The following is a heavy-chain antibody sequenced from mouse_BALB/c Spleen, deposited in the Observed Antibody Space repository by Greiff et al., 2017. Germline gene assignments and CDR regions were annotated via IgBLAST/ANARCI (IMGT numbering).Heavy chain of an antibody. CDR1: GYTFTSYT. J-gene: IGHJ2*01. V-gene: IGHV1-4*02. CDR3: ARRALLRYYFDY. CDR2: INPSSGYT. D-gene: IGHD1-1*01. Sequence: QVQLKQSAAELARPGASVKMSCKASGYTFTSYTMHWVKQRPGQGLEWIGYINPSSGYTEYNQKFKDKTTLTADKSSSTAYMQLSSLTSEDSAVYYCARRALLRYYFDYWGQGTTLTVSS.